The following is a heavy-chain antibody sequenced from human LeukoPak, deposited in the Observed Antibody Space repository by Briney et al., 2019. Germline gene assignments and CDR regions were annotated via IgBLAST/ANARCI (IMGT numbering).Heavy chain of an antibody. CDR1: GDSISSRSYY. CDR3: ARDRYCSGRSCYGPPDY. Sequence: SETLSLTCTVSGDSISSRSYYWGWIRQPPGKGLEWIGSIYYSEGTYYNPSLKSRVTISIDTSKNQFSLKLNSVTAADTAVYYCARDRYCSGRSCYGPPDYWGQGVLVAVSS. CDR2: IYYSEGT. J-gene: IGHJ4*02. D-gene: IGHD2-15*01. V-gene: IGHV4-39*07.